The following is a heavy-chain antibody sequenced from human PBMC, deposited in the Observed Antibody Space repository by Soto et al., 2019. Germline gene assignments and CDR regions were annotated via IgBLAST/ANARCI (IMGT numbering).Heavy chain of an antibody. J-gene: IGHJ6*02. CDR2: IWHDGKNK. V-gene: IGHV3-33*01. Sequence: GGSLRLSCAASGFAFSDFGMHWVRQAPAKGLEWVAVIWHDGKNKDYADYAKGRFTISRDNSRNILYLEMNSLRVEDTAVYYCARDGYCVSTTCYFLPDVWGQGTTVTVSS. D-gene: IGHD2-2*03. CDR1: GFAFSDFG. CDR3: ARDGYCVSTTCYFLPDV.